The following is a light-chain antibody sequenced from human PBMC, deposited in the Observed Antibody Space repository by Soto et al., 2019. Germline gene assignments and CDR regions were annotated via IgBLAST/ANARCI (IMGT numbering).Light chain of an antibody. Sequence: EIVLTKSPGTLSLSPGERATLSCRASQSVSSSYLAWYQQKPGQAPRLLIYGASSRATGIQDRFSGSGSGTDFTLTISRLEPEDFAVYYCQQYGSSPPKYTFGQGTKLEIK. CDR2: GAS. V-gene: IGKV3-20*01. J-gene: IGKJ2*01. CDR1: QSVSSSY. CDR3: QQYGSSPPKYT.